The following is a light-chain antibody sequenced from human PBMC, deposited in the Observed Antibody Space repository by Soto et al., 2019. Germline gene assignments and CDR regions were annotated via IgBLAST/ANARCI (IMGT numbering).Light chain of an antibody. J-gene: IGKJ3*01. CDR2: LGS. CDR1: QCLLYSNGYNY. CDR3: MQALQTPFT. V-gene: IGKV2-28*01. Sequence: DVVMTQSPLSLPVTPGEPASISCRSSQCLLYSNGYNYLDWYVQKPGQSPQLLIYLGSYRASGVPDRLSGSGSGTDFTLEISRVEAEDVGDYYCMQALQTPFTFGPGTKVDIK.